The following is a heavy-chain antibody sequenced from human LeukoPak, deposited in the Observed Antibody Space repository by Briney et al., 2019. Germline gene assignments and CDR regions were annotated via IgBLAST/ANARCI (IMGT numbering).Heavy chain of an antibody. CDR3: AKDGLYYDGSAHVYYFDY. CDR1: GFTFNSNW. Sequence: GGSLRLSCAASGFTFNSNWMTWVRQAPGKGLEWVSSITGSGDYTYYIDSVKGRFTISRDNSKNILYLQMNSLRGEDTALYYCAKDGLYYDGSAHVYYFDYWGQGTLVAVSS. D-gene: IGHD3-22*01. J-gene: IGHJ4*02. CDR2: ITGSGDYT. V-gene: IGHV3-23*01.